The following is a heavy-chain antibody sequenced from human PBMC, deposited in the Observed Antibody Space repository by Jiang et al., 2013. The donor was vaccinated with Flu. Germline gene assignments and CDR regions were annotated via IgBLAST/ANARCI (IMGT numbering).Heavy chain of an antibody. D-gene: IGHD3-3*01. CDR2: IYYSGST. J-gene: IGHJ2*01. CDR3: ARVGGDLRYDFWSGYSYWYFDL. V-gene: IGHV4-59*01. CDR1: GSISSYY. Sequence: GSISSYYWSWVRQPPGKGLEWIGYIYYSGSTNYNPSLKSRVTISVDTSKNQFSLKLSSVTAADTAVYYCARVGGDLRYDFWSGYSYWYFDLWGRGTLVTVSS.